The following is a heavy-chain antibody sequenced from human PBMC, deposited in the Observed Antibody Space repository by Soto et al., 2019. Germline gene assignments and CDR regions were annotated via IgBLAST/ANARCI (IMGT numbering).Heavy chain of an antibody. D-gene: IGHD2-21*02. CDR3: AGEVAVVVTAIGAFDI. Sequence: GGSLRLSCAASGFTFSSYGMHWVRQAPGKGLEWVAVIWYDGSKKYYADSVKGRFTISRDNSKNTLYLQMNSLRAEDPAVYYCAGEVAVVVTAIGAFDIVGQGTMVTVSS. CDR2: IWYDGSKK. J-gene: IGHJ3*02. V-gene: IGHV3-33*01. CDR1: GFTFSSYG.